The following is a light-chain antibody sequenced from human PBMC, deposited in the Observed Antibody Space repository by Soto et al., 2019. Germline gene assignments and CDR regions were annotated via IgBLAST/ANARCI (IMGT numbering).Light chain of an antibody. V-gene: IGKV1-5*03. Sequence: DIQMTQSPSTLSASVGDRVTITCRASQSISSGLAWYQQKPGKAPKLLIYKASSLESGVQSRFSGSGSGTEFTLTISSMQPDDFATYYCQEYDDYLFTFGPGTKLEIK. CDR1: QSISSG. CDR3: QEYDDYLFT. CDR2: KAS. J-gene: IGKJ2*01.